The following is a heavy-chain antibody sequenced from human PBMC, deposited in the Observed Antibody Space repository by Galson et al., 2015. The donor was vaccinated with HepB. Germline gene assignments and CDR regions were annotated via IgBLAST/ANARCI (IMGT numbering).Heavy chain of an antibody. V-gene: IGHV5-10-1*01. CDR3: ARHLGSSWNSNYYYGMDV. J-gene: IGHJ6*02. D-gene: IGHD6-13*01. Sequence: QSGAEVKKPGESRRISCKGSGYSFTSYWISWVRQMPGKGLEWMGRIDPSDSYTNYSPSFQGHVTISADKSISTAYLQWSSLKASDTAMYYCARHLGSSWNSNYYYGMDVWGQGTTVTVSS. CDR1: GYSFTSYW. CDR2: IDPSDSYT.